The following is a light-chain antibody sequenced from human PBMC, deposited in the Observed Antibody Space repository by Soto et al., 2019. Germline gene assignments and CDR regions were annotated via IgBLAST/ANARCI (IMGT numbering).Light chain of an antibody. Sequence: QSALTQPRSVSGSPGQSITISCTGTSSDVGGYNYVSWYRQHPGKAPKLMIYDVRNRPSGVPDRFSGSKSVNTASLTISGLQAEEEADYYYCSYAGSYTHYVFGTGTKLTVL. CDR2: DVR. CDR3: CSYAGSYTHYV. V-gene: IGLV2-11*01. J-gene: IGLJ1*01. CDR1: SSDVGGYNY.